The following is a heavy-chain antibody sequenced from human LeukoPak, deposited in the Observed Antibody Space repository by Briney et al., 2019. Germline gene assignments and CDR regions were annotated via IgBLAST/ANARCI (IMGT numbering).Heavy chain of an antibody. V-gene: IGHV3-74*01. CDR3: AREYRVVVTSGAFDI. J-gene: IGHJ3*02. Sequence: GGSLRLSCAASGFTFSSKWMHWVRQVPGKGLVWGSRINSDGSSTNYADSAKGRFTISRDNAKNTLYLQMNSLRAEDTAVYYCAREYRVVVTSGAFDIWGQGTMVTVSS. CDR2: INSDGSST. CDR1: GFTFSSKW. D-gene: IGHD3-22*01.